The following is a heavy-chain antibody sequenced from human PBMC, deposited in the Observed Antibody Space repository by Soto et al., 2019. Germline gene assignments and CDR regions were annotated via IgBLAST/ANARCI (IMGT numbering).Heavy chain of an antibody. CDR2: INSDGSST. CDR3: ASGGSSLNFDS. V-gene: IGHV3-74*01. J-gene: IGHJ4*02. Sequence: GGSLRLSCAASGFTFRSYWMQWVRQAPGKGLVWVSWINSDGSSTSYADSVKGRFTISRDNAKNSLYLQMNSLRAEDTAVYYCASGGSSLNFDSWGQGTLVTVSS. D-gene: IGHD6-6*01. CDR1: GFTFRSYW.